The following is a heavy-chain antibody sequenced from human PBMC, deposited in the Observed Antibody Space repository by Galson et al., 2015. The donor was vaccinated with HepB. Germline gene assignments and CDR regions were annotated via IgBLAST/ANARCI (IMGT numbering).Heavy chain of an antibody. CDR1: GGSFSGYY. V-gene: IGHV4-34*01. J-gene: IGHJ3*02. CDR3: ARRRRNVVGPPGRAAFDI. CDR2: INHSGGT. D-gene: IGHD1-26*01. Sequence: SETLSLTCAVYGGSFSGYYWSWIRQPPGKGLEWIGEINHSGGTNYNPSLKSRVTISVDPSKNQFSLKSSSVTAADTAVYYCARRRRNVVGPPGRAAFDIWGQGTMVTVSS.